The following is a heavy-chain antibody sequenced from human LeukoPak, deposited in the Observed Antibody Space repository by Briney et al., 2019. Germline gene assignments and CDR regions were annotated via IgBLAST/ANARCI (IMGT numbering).Heavy chain of an antibody. CDR1: GYTFTGYY. Sequence: ASVKVSCKASGYTFTGYYMHWVRQAPGQVLEWMGWINPNSGGTNYAQKFQGRVTMTRDTSISTAYMELSRLRSDDTAVYYCARDMSAVGGYCSSTSCSSYYYYGMDVWGQGTTVTVSS. CDR3: ARDMSAVGGYCSSTSCSSYYYYGMDV. CDR2: INPNSGGT. D-gene: IGHD2-2*01. V-gene: IGHV1-2*02. J-gene: IGHJ6*02.